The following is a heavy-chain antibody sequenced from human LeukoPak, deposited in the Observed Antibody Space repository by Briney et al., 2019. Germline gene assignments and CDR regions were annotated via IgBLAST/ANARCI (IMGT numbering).Heavy chain of an antibody. CDR1: GYTFTSYG. CDR3: ARAQYYYDSSGSFQH. Sequence: ASLKVSCKASGYTFTSYGISWVRQAPGQGLEWMGWINPNSGGTNYAQKFQGRVTMTRDTSISTAYMELSRLRSDDTAVYYCARAQYYYDSSGSFQHWGQGTLVTVSS. D-gene: IGHD3-22*01. J-gene: IGHJ1*01. V-gene: IGHV1-2*02. CDR2: INPNSGGT.